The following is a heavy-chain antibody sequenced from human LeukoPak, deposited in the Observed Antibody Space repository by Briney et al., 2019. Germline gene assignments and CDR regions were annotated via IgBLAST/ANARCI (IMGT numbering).Heavy chain of an antibody. CDR1: GYTLTELS. CDR3: AREESY. J-gene: IGHJ4*02. V-gene: IGHV1-24*01. D-gene: IGHD3-10*01. Sequence: ASVKVSCKVSGYTLTELSMHWVRQAPGKGLEWMGWISAYNGNTNYAQKFQGRVTITADKSTSTAYMELSSLRSEDTAVYYCAREESYWGQGTLVTVSS. CDR2: ISAYNGNT.